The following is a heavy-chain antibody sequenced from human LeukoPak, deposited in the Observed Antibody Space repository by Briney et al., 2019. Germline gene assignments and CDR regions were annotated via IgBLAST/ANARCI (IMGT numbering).Heavy chain of an antibody. CDR3: AKDASQDWNYYYYYYMDV. D-gene: IGHD1-1*01. CDR1: GFTFDDYA. CDR2: ISWNSGSI. J-gene: IGHJ6*03. Sequence: GGSLRLSCAASGFTFDDYAMHWVRQAPGKGLEWVSGISWNSGSIGYADSVKGRFIISRDNAKNSLYLQMNSLRAEDMALYYCAKDASQDWNYYYYYYMDVWGKGTTVTVSS. V-gene: IGHV3-9*03.